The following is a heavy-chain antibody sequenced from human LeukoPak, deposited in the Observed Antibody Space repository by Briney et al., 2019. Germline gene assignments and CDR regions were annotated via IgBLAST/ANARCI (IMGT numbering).Heavy chain of an antibody. CDR1: GYTFRSYL. CDR2: KKQDGSEK. J-gene: IGHJ4*02. D-gene: IGHD3-9*01. V-gene: IGHV3-7*01. CDR3: ARGLHDILTGYSHDY. Sequence: PGGSLRLSCAAPGYTFRSYLMSSVRQAPGKGLEWVANKKQDGSEKYYVDSVKGRFTISRDNAKNSLYLQMNSLRAEDTAVYYGARGLHDILTGYSHDYWGQGTLVTVSS.